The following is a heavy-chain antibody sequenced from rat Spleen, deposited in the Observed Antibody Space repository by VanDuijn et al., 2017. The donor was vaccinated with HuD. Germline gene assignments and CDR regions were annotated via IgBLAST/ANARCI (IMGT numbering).Heavy chain of an antibody. CDR1: GFSLTSYN. V-gene: IGHV2-30*01. Sequence: QVQLKESGPGLVQPSQTLSLTCTVSGFSLTSYNVHWVRQPTGKGLEWMGVIWTGGSTEYNSALKSRLSISRDTSKSQVFLKMNSLQTEDTAMYFCTRADYWGQGVMVTVSS. CDR3: TRADY. J-gene: IGHJ2*01. CDR2: IWTGGST.